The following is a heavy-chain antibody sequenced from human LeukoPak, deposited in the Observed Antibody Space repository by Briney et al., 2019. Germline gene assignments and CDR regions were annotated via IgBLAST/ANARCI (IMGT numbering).Heavy chain of an antibody. D-gene: IGHD5-18*01. Sequence: SETLSLTCAVYGGSFSGYYWSWIRQPPGTGLEWIGEVNHSGSTNYNPSLKSRLTISVDTSKNQFSLKLSSVTAADTAVYYCARGVPGIQIWLRKGRFDYWGQGTLVTVSS. CDR1: GGSFSGYY. CDR3: ARGVPGIQIWLRKGRFDY. J-gene: IGHJ4*02. V-gene: IGHV4-34*01. CDR2: VNHSGST.